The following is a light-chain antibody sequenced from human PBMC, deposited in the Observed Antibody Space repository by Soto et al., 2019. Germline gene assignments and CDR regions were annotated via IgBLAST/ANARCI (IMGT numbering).Light chain of an antibody. CDR1: SDTVGNYDI. J-gene: IGLJ2*01. CDR2: EGT. CDR3: CSYTGSSVL. Sequence: QSALSQPASVSGSPGQSITMSCTASSDTVGNYDIVSWYQQHPGKAPKLMISEGTKRPSGVSDRFTGSKSGNTASLTISGLQAEDEADYYCCSYTGSSVLFGGGTKLTVL. V-gene: IGLV2-23*01.